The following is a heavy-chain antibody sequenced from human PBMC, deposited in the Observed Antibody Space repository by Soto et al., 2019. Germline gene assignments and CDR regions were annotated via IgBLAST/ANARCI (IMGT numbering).Heavy chain of an antibody. CDR3: ARSPGTIMATIMGSYYVAY. CDR1: GFTFRNYS. D-gene: IGHD5-12*01. J-gene: IGHJ4*02. V-gene: IGHV3-21*01. Sequence: EAQLVESGGGLVKPGGSLRLSCTVSGFTFRNYSMNWVRQAPGKGLEWVSSISKTGNHTYYADAVKGRFTASRDNVQHSVYLEMNSPRADERAVYFCARSPGTIMATIMGSYYVAYWGLGTLVTVYS. CDR2: ISKTGNHT.